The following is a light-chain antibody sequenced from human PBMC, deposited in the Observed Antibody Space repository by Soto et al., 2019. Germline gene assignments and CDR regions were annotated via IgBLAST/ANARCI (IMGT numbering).Light chain of an antibody. CDR2: GAS. Sequence: ELVLTQSPGTLSLSPGERANLSCRASQSVSSSYLAWYQQKPGQAPRLLIYGASNRATGIPDRFSGSGSGTDFTLTISRLEPEDFAVYFCQQYGRSPPFTFGRGTKVDIK. CDR1: QSVSSSY. CDR3: QQYGRSPPFT. V-gene: IGKV3-20*01. J-gene: IGKJ2*01.